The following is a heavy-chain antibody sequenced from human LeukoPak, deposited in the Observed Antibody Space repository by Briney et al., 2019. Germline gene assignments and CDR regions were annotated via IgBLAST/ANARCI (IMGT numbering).Heavy chain of an antibody. Sequence: ASVKVSCKASGYTFTNYGITWVRQAPGQGLEWMGWISAYNGNTNYAQKLQGRVTMTTDTSTSTAYMELSRLRSDDTAVYYCARESQGYDFWSGYPYYYYYGMDVWGQGTTVTVSS. V-gene: IGHV1-18*01. CDR2: ISAYNGNT. CDR1: GYTFTNYG. J-gene: IGHJ6*02. D-gene: IGHD3-3*01. CDR3: ARESQGYDFWSGYPYYYYYGMDV.